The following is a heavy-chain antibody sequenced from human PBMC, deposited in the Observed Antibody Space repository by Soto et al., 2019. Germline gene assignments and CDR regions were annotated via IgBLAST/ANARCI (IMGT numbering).Heavy chain of an antibody. J-gene: IGHJ3*02. D-gene: IGHD6-13*01. CDR1: GFTFSSYS. Sequence: GSLRLSCAASGFTFSSYSMNWVRQAPGKGLEWVSSISSSSSYIYYADSVKGRFTISRDNAKNSLYLQMNSLRAEDTAVYYCARDSQIYSSTPAFDIWGQGTMVT. CDR3: ARDSQIYSSTPAFDI. CDR2: ISSSSSYI. V-gene: IGHV3-21*01.